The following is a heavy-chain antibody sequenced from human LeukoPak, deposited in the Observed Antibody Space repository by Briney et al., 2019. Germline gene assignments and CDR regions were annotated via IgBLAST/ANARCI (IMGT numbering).Heavy chain of an antibody. J-gene: IGHJ6*03. CDR3: ARRWNYGRNYYIDV. D-gene: IGHD1-7*01. Sequence: SETLSLTCAVYGGSFSDYYWSWIRQTPGKGMEWIGEINDSGRTNYNPSLMSRVTVSVDTSKNQFSLRLTSVTATDTAVYYCARRWNYGRNYYIDVWGRGATVSVSS. CDR1: GGSFSDYY. CDR2: INDSGRT. V-gene: IGHV4-34*01.